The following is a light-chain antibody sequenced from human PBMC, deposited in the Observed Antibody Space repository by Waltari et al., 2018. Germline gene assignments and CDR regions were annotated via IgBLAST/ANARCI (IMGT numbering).Light chain of an antibody. CDR1: NIGSKN. V-gene: IGLV3-9*01. CDR3: QLWDSNTAI. J-gene: IGLJ2*01. CDR2: RDT. Sequence: SYELTQPLSVSVALGQTATITCGGSNIGSKNVKWYQQKPGQAPVLVIYRDTKRPFGIPERFSGSNSENTATLTISSAQVGDESDFYCQLWDSNTAIFGGGTKLTVL.